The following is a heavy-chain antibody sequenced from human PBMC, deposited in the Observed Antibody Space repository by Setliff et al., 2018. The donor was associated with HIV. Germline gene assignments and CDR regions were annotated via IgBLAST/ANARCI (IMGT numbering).Heavy chain of an antibody. CDR3: ARRNVVVPAALDY. J-gene: IGHJ4*02. Sequence: ASVKVSCKASGYTFTSYDINWVRQATGQGLEWMGWMNPNSGNTGYAQKFQGRVTMTRNTSISTTYMELSSLRSEDTAVYYCARRNVVVPAALDYWGQGTTVTVSS. CDR1: GYTFTSYD. D-gene: IGHD2-2*01. V-gene: IGHV1-8*02. CDR2: MNPNSGNT.